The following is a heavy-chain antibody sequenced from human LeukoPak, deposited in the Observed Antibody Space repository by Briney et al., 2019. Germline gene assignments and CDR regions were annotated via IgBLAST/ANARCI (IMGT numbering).Heavy chain of an antibody. V-gene: IGHV4-30-2*01. CDR1: GGSISSGGYS. CDR3: ARAPDCSGGSCYSPFFDY. CDR2: IYRGGST. D-gene: IGHD2-15*01. Sequence: PSETLSLTCAVSGGSISSGGYSWSWIRQPPGTGLEWIGYIYRGGSTYYNPSLKSRVTISVDRSKNQFSLRLTSVTAADTAVYYCARAPDCSGGSCYSPFFDYWGQGTLVTVSS. J-gene: IGHJ4*02.